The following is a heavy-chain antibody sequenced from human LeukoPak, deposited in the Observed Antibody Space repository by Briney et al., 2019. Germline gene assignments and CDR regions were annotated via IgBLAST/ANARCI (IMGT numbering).Heavy chain of an antibody. V-gene: IGHV4-34*01. CDR2: INHSGST. Sequence: SETLSLTCAVYGVSFSGYYWSWLRQPPGKGLEWIGEINHSGSTNYNPSLKRRVTISVDTSKKQFSLKMSSVTAADTAVYYCAREESIAGDLRAPTWGQGTLVTVSS. D-gene: IGHD6-6*01. CDR1: GVSFSGYY. CDR3: AREESIAGDLRAPT. J-gene: IGHJ5*02.